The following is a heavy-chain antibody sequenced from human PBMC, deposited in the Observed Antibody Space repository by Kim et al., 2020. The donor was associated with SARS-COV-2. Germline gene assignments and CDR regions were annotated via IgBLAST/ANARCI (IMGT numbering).Heavy chain of an antibody. Sequence: GGSLRLSCAASGFTFSSYSMNWVRQAPGKGLEWVSSISSSSSSYIYDADSVKGRFTISRDNAKNSLYLQMNSLRAEDTAVYYCARDPDSTLAVAGTMFDYWGQGTLVTVSS. CDR1: GFTFSSYS. V-gene: IGHV3-21*01. J-gene: IGHJ4*02. CDR3: ARDPDSTLAVAGTMFDY. CDR2: ISSSSSSYI. D-gene: IGHD6-19*01.